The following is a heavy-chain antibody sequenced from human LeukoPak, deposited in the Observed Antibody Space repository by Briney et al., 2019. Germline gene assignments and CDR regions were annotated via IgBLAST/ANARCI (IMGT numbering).Heavy chain of an antibody. CDR3: ARDRMMGITIDWVGMDV. D-gene: IGHD3-10*01. V-gene: IGHV3-13*01. J-gene: IGHJ6*02. Sequence: GGSLRLACAASGFTFSRYEIHWVRQGTGRGLEWVSAIGTAGDTFYEGSVKGRFTISRENAKNSVYLQMNSLRAEDTAVYYCARDRMMGITIDWVGMDVWGQGTTVTVSS. CDR1: GFTFSRYE. CDR2: IGTAGDT.